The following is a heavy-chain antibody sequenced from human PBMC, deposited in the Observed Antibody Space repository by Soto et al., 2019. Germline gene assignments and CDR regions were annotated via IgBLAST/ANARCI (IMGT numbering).Heavy chain of an antibody. J-gene: IGHJ3*01. CDR2: VYSGGTT. CDR1: GFTVSSNY. CDR3: ARMVSCSTAEAGNGAFDL. V-gene: IGHV3-66*01. D-gene: IGHD6-19*01. Sequence: EVQLVESGGGLVQPGGSLRLSCAASGFTVSSNYLSWVRQAPGKGLEWVSVVYSGGTTYYADSVKGRFTISRDYPKNTLYYQMNMLRDEDTAVYYGARMVSCSTAEAGNGAFDLWGQGTMVTVTS.